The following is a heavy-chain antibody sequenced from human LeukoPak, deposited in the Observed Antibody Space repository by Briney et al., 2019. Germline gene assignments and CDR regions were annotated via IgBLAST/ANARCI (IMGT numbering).Heavy chain of an antibody. CDR2: INPNSGGT. V-gene: IGHV1-2*06. D-gene: IGHD3-22*01. CDR1: GYTFTGYY. J-gene: IGHJ4*02. Sequence: GASVKVSCKASGYTFTGYYMHWVRQAPGQGLEWMGRINPNSGGTNYAQKFQGRVTMTRDTSISTAYMELSRLRSDDTAVYYCARDDNYESSGAVDYWGQGTLATVSS. CDR3: ARDDNYESSGAVDY.